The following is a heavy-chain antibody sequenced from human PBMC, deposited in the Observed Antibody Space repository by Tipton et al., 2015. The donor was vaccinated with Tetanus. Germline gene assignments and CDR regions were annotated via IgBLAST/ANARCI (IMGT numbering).Heavy chain of an antibody. CDR1: GGSISSYY. V-gene: IGHV4-39*01. CDR3: ARHVVEAVPRWFDP. D-gene: IGHD2-2*01. J-gene: IGHJ5*02. CDR2: IYFSGST. Sequence: TLSLTCTVSGGSISSYYWSWIRQPPGKGLEWIGTIYFSGSTYYSLSLKSRVTISVDTSKNQFSLNLSSVTAADTAVYYCARHVVEAVPRWFDPWGQGTLVTVSS.